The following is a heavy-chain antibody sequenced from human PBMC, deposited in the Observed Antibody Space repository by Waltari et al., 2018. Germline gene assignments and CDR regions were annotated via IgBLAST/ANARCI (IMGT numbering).Heavy chain of an antibody. Sequence: GKGLVGIGESTHCISTNYTPSLKIRVTMSVDTSNNQFSLKLSSVTSADTVVYYCARVPLYYYDSSGYFDYWGQGTLVTVSS. D-gene: IGHD3-22*01. CDR2: STHCIST. V-gene: IGHV4-34*01. J-gene: IGHJ4*02. CDR3: ARVPLYYYDSSGYFDY.